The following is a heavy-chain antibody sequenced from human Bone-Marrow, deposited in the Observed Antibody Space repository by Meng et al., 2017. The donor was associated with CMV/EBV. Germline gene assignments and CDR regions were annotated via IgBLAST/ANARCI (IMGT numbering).Heavy chain of an antibody. Sequence: ASAKVSCKASGYTFTGYYMHWVRQAPGQGLEWMGWINPNSGGTNYAQKFQGRVTMTRDTSISTAYMELSRLRSDDTAVYYCARDTRYGAHWYFHLWGRGTLVTVSS. CDR1: GYTFTGYY. D-gene: IGHD4-17*01. V-gene: IGHV1-2*02. J-gene: IGHJ2*01. CDR2: INPNSGGT. CDR3: ARDTRYGAHWYFHL.